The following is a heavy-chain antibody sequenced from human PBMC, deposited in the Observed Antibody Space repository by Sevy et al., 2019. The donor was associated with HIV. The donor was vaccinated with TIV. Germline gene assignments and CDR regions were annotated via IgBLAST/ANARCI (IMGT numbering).Heavy chain of an antibody. CDR3: ARAEYGGNPYDYGMGV. CDR2: IWHDGSNK. J-gene: IGHJ6*02. Sequence: GGSLRLSCAASGFTFSHHGMHWVRQAPGKGLEWVAVIWHDGSNKYYADSVKGRFIISRDNSKNTLYLQMNSLRADDTAVYYCARAEYGGNPYDYGMGVWGQGTTVTVSS. V-gene: IGHV3-33*01. D-gene: IGHD2-15*01. CDR1: GFTFSHHG.